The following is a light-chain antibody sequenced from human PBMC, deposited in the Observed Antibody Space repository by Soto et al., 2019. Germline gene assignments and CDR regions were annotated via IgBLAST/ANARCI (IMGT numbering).Light chain of an antibody. CDR2: ASS. CDR3: LQDINYPWP. V-gene: IGKV1-6*01. J-gene: IGKJ1*01. CDR1: QGIRND. Sequence: IQMTQSTSSLSASVGDRFTITCRASQGIRNDLGWYQQKPGKAPKLLIYASSNLQSGVPPRFSGSGSGTDFTLAISSLQPEDSATYYCLQDINYPWPFGQVTKV.